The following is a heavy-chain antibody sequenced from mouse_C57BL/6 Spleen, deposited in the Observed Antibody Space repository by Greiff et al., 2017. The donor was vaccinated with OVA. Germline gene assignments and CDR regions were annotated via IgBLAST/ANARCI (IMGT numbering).Heavy chain of an antibody. CDR3: AIYYDYGDGYYDAMDY. CDR2: IDPANGNT. CDR1: GFNIKNTY. Sequence: EVKLVESVAELVRPGASVKLSCTASGFNIKNTYMHWVKQRPEQGLEWIGRIDPANGNTKYAPKFQGKATITADTSYNTAYLQIVSLTSEDTAIYYSAIYYDYGDGYYDAMDYWGQGTSVTVSS. D-gene: IGHD2-4*01. V-gene: IGHV14-3*01. J-gene: IGHJ4*01.